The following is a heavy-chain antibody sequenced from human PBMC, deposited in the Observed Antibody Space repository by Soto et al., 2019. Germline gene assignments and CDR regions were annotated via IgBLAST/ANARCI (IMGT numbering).Heavy chain of an antibody. V-gene: IGHV3-30-3*01. J-gene: IGHJ6*02. Sequence: QVQLVESGGGVVQPGRSLRLSCAASGFTFSSYAMHWVRQAPGKGLEWVAVISYDGSNKYYADSVKGRFTISRDNSKNTLYRQMNSLRAEDTAVYYCARTPRGRWELPYYYYGMDVWGQGTTVTVSS. CDR1: GFTFSSYA. CDR2: ISYDGSNK. D-gene: IGHD1-26*01. CDR3: ARTPRGRWELPYYYYGMDV.